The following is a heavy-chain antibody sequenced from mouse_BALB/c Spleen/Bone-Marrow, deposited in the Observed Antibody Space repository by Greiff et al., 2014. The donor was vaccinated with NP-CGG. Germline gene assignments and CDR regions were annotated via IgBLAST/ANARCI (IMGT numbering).Heavy chain of an antibody. CDR1: GFTFSGYA. CDR3: ACLDGYFVPY. D-gene: IGHD2-3*01. Sequence: VQLKESGGGLMKPGGSLKLSCAASGFTFSGYAMSWVCQTPEKRLEWVASISSGASYTYYLDSVKGRLTISRDNAKNTLYLQMSSLRSEDTAVYYCACLDGYFVPYWGQGTLVTVSA. V-gene: IGHV5-9-3*01. CDR2: ISSGASYT. J-gene: IGHJ3*01.